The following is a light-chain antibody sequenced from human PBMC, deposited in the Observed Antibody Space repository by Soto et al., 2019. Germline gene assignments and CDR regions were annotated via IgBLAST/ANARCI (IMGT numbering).Light chain of an antibody. V-gene: IGKV3D-20*02. CDR1: QSVGSSY. J-gene: IGKJ4*01. CDR2: ATS. CDR3: QQRSNWPLT. Sequence: EIVLTQSPGTLSLSPGERATLSCRASQSVGSSYLAWYQQKPGQAPRLLIYATSSRATGIPDRFSGSGSGTDFTLTISSLEPEDFAVYYCQQRSNWPLTFGGGTKVEIK.